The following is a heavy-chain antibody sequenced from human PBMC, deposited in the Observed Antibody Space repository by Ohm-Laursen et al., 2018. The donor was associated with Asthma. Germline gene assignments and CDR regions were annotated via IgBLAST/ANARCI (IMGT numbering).Heavy chain of an antibody. Sequence: SRRLSCTASGFTFSSYDMHWVRQATGKGLEWVSVIGTAGDTYYPGSVKGRFTISRENAKNSLYLQMNSLRAGDTAVYYCARAYSSNWYMENYGMDVWGQGTTVTVSS. CDR3: ARAYSSNWYMENYGMDV. CDR1: GFTFSSYD. CDR2: IGTAGDT. V-gene: IGHV3-13*01. J-gene: IGHJ6*02. D-gene: IGHD6-13*01.